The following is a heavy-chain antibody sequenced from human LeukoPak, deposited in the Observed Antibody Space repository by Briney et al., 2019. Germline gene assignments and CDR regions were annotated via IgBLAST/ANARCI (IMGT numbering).Heavy chain of an antibody. J-gene: IGHJ4*02. CDR1: GFTFSSYG. CDR3: ARSLIAAAGTFDY. V-gene: IGHV3-23*01. D-gene: IGHD6-13*01. Sequence: GGTLRLSCAASGFTFSSYGMSWVRQAPGKGLEWVSAISGSGGSTYYADSVKGRFTISRDNSKNTLYLQMNSLRAEDTAVYYCARSLIAAAGTFDYWGQGTLVTVSS. CDR2: ISGSGGST.